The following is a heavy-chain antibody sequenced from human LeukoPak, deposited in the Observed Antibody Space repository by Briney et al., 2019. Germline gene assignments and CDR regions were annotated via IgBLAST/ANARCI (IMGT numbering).Heavy chain of an antibody. J-gene: IGHJ5*02. CDR2: ISSSSSYI. CDR1: GFTFSSYS. CDR3: ARDSSGYDCWFDP. V-gene: IGHV3-21*01. Sequence: GGSLRLSCAASGFTFSSYSMNWVRQAPGKGLEWVSSISSSSSYIYYADSVKGRFTISRDNAKNSLYLQMNSLRAEDTAVYYCARDSSGYDCWFDPWGQGTLVTVSS. D-gene: IGHD6-19*01.